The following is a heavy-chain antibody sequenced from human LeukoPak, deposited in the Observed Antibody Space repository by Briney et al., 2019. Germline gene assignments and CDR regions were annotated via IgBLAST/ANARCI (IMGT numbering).Heavy chain of an antibody. V-gene: IGHV1-8*01. CDR1: GYTFTSYD. CDR2: MNPNSGNT. Sequence: GASVKVSCKASGYTFTSYDINWVRQATGQGLEWMGWMNPNSGNTGYAQKFQGRVTMTRNTSISTAYMELSSLRSEDTAVYYCARVGYDILTGYFVGFDYWGQGTLVTVSS. D-gene: IGHD3-9*01. CDR3: ARVGYDILTGYFVGFDY. J-gene: IGHJ4*02.